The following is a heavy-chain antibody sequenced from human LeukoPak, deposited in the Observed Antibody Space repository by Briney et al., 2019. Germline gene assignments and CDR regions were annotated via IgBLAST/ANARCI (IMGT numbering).Heavy chain of an antibody. V-gene: IGHV3-33*01. Sequence: GRSLRLSCAASGFTFSSYGMHWVRQAPGKGLEWVAVIWYDGSNKYYADSVKGRFTISRDNSKNTLYLQMNSLRAEDTAVYYCARDIGKGRGYSYGHDYWGQGTLVTVSS. CDR3: ARDIGKGRGYSYGHDY. CDR2: IWYDGSNK. D-gene: IGHD5-18*01. CDR1: GFTFSSYG. J-gene: IGHJ4*02.